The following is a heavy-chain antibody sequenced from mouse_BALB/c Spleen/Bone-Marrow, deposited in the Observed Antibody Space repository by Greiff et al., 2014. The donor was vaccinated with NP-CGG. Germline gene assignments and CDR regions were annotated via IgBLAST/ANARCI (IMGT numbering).Heavy chain of an antibody. V-gene: IGHV5-6-3*01. D-gene: IGHD1-1*01. J-gene: IGHJ1*01. CDR2: INNNGGST. CDR3: ARVYGWYLDL. Sequence: EVQVVESGGGLVQPGGALKLSCVASGFTFSSYGMSWVRQTPDKRLELVATINNNGGSTYYPDSVKGQFTISRDNAKNTLYLQMSSLKSEDTAMYYCARVYGWYLDLWGAGPTV. CDR1: GFTFSSYG.